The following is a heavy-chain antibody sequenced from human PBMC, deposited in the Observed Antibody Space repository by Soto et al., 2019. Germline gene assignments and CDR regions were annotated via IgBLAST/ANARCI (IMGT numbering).Heavy chain of an antibody. J-gene: IGHJ6*03. CDR2: MNPNSGNT. V-gene: IGHV1-8*01. CDR1: GYTFTSYD. D-gene: IGHD3-16*01. Sequence: GASVKVSCKASGYTFTSYDINWVRQATGQGLEKMRWMNPNSGNTGYAQKFQGRVTMTRNTSISTAYMELSSLRSEDTAVYYCARGIGYYDYIWGNDYYYYYMDVWGKGTTVTVSS. CDR3: ARGIGYYDYIWGNDYYYYYMDV.